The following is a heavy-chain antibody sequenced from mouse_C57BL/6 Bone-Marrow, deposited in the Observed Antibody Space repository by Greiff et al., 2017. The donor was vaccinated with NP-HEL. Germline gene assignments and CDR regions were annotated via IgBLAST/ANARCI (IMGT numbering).Heavy chain of an antibody. J-gene: IGHJ2*01. CDR3: ARWDYGSSFDY. V-gene: IGHV1-7*01. Sequence: VQLVESGAELAKPGASVKLSCKASGYTFTSYWMHWVKQRPGQGLEWIGYINPSSGYTKYNQKFKDKATLTADKSSSTAYMELHSLTSEDSAVYFCARWDYGSSFDYWGQGTTLTVSS. D-gene: IGHD1-1*01. CDR1: GYTFTSYW. CDR2: INPSSGYT.